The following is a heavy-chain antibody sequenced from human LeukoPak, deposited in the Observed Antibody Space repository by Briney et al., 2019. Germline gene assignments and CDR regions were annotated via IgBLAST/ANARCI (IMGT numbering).Heavy chain of an antibody. V-gene: IGHV1-69*01. D-gene: IGHD2-15*01. CDR1: GGTFSSYA. CDR2: IIPIFGTA. J-gene: IGHJ4*02. CDR3: ARDQKGYRSGGSCPND. Sequence: SVKVSCKASGGTFSSYAISWVRQAPGQGLEWMGGIIPIFGTANYAQKFQGRVTITADESTSTAYMELSSLRSEDTAVYYCARDQKGYRSGGSCPNDWGQGTLVTVSS.